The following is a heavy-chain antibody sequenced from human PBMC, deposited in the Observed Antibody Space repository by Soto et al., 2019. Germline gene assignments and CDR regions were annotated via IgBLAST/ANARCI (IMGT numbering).Heavy chain of an antibody. J-gene: IGHJ4*01. Sequence: PGESLKISCKGSGYSFTSNWISWVRQMPGKGLEWMGRIDPRDSYTNYSPSFQGHVTISVDKSDNTSYLQWSSLKASDTAMYFCARSYCLPISCYNGYFDYWGRGTLVTVSS. CDR2: IDPRDSYT. CDR1: GYSFTSNW. CDR3: ARSYCLPISCYNGYFDY. V-gene: IGHV5-10-1*01. D-gene: IGHD2-2*02.